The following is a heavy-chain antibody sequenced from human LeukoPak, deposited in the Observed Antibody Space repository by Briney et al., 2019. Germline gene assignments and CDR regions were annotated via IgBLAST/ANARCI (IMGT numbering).Heavy chain of an antibody. CDR1: GYTFTSYY. J-gene: IGHJ6*02. V-gene: IGHV1-46*01. CDR2: INPSDGYT. CDR3: ARGPTYCSGRNCYSPLGFQFHGMDV. Sequence: ASVKVSCKASGYTFTSYYMHWVRQAPGQGLEWVGIINPSDGYTTYAQKFQGRVTMTRDTSTSTVYMELTSLRVEDTAVYFCARGPTYCSGRNCYSPLGFQFHGMDVWGQGTTVIVSS. D-gene: IGHD2-15*01.